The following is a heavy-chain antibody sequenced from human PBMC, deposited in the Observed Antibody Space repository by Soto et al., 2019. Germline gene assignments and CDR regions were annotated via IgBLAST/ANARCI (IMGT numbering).Heavy chain of an antibody. CDR1: GYTFTGYY. CDR2: INPNSGGT. V-gene: IGHV1-2*02. CDR3: ARGVGYFVVVVAATQYYGMDV. D-gene: IGHD2-15*01. J-gene: IGHJ6*02. Sequence: SVKVSCKASGYTFTGYYMHWVRQAPGQGVEWMGWINPNSGGTNYAQNFQGRDTTTRHTTISTAYMELSRLISDDTAVYYCARGVGYFVVVVAATQYYGMDVWGQGTTVTVSS.